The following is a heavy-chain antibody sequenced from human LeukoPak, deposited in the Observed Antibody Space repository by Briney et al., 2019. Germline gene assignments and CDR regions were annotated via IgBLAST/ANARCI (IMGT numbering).Heavy chain of an antibody. CDR1: AGSISSYY. CDR2: IYYSGST. V-gene: IGHV4-59*01. D-gene: IGHD4-17*01. J-gene: IGHJ3*02. CDR3: ARVSPVTTAFDI. Sequence: PSETLSLTCTVSAGSISSYYWSWIRQPPGKGLEWIGYIYYSGSTNYNPSLKSRVTISVDTSKNQFSLKLSSVTAADTAVYYCARVSPVTTAFDIWGQGTMVTVSS.